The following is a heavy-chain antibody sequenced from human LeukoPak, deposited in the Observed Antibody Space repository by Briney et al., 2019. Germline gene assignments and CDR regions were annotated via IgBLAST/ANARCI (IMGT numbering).Heavy chain of an antibody. D-gene: IGHD4-17*01. CDR3: ARPYGDYARGAFDI. J-gene: IGHJ3*02. CDR2: IYSGGAT. CDR1: GFTVRTNY. Sequence: GGSLRLSCAASGFTVRTNYLTWVRQAPGKGLEWISVIYSGGATYYAGSVKGRFTISRDNSKNTLYLQVNSLRAEDTAVYYCARPYGDYARGAFDIWGQGTMVTVSS. V-gene: IGHV3-53*01.